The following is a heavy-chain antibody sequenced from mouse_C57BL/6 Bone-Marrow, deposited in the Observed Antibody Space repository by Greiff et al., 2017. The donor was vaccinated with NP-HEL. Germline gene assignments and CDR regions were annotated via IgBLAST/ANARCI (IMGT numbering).Heavy chain of an antibody. J-gene: IGHJ2*01. V-gene: IGHV1-53*01. D-gene: IGHD3-2*02. Sequence: QVQLMESGTELVKPGASVKLSCTASGYTFTSYWMHWLKQRPGQGLEWIGNINPNNGGTNDTEKFKTKATLTVDKSSSTAYMQLSSLTSEDSAVYYCARDSGYAFDYWGQGTTLTVSS. CDR2: INPNNGGT. CDR3: ARDSGYAFDY. CDR1: GYTFTSYW.